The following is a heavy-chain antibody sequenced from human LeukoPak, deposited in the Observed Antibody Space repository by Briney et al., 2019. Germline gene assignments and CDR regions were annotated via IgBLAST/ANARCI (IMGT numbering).Heavy chain of an antibody. D-gene: IGHD3-22*01. CDR3: ARDYYRYYYDSSGYYPAREFDY. V-gene: IGHV1-2*02. CDR1: GYTFTGYY. CDR2: INPNSGGT. J-gene: IGHJ4*02. Sequence: GASVKVSCKASGYTFTGYYMHWVRQAPGQGLEWMGWINPNSGGTNYAQKFQGRVTMTRDTSISTAYMELSRLRSDDTAVYYCARDYYRYYYDSSGYYPAREFDYWGQGTLVTVSS.